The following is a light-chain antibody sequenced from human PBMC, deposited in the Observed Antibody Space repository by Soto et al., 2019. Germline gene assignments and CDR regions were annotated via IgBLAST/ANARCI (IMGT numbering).Light chain of an antibody. CDR2: DAS. CDR1: QSVNHW. CDR3: QQYNSYWT. V-gene: IGKV1-5*01. J-gene: IGKJ1*01. Sequence: IQMTQYPSTLSASIGERVTISCRASQSVNHWLAWYQRKPGKAPKLLIHDASTLESWIPSRFSGSGSGTEFTLTISSLQPDDFATYYCQQYNSYWTFGQGTKVEIK.